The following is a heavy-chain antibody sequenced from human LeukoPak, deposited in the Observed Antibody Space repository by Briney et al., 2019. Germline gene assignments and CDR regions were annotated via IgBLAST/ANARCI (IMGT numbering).Heavy chain of an antibody. CDR2: INHDGSEK. J-gene: IGHJ4*02. Sequence: GGSLRLSCVASGFSFSGYWMTWVRQAPGKGLEWVANINHDGSEKYYLDSVKGRFTISRDNAKNSLYLQMNSLKAEDTAVYYCTRVVLVGTTYSYFDYWGQGTLVTVSS. D-gene: IGHD1-26*01. V-gene: IGHV3-7*03. CDR3: TRVVLVGTTYSYFDY. CDR1: GFSFSGYW.